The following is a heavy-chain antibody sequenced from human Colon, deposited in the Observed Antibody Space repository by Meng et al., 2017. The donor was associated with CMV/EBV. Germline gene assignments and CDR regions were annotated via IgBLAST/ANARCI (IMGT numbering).Heavy chain of an antibody. D-gene: IGHD6-13*01. CDR3: ATPQQLAPYGMDV. CDR2: INHSGST. Sequence: GSLRLSCAVYGGSFSGYYWSWIRQPPGKGLEWIGEINHSGSTNYNPSLKSRVTISVDTSRNQFSLKLSSVTAADTAVYYCATPQQLAPYGMDVWGQGTTVTAP. V-gene: IGHV4-34*01. J-gene: IGHJ6*02. CDR1: GGSFSGYY.